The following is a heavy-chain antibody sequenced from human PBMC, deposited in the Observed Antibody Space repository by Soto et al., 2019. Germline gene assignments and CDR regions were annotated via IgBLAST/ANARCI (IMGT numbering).Heavy chain of an antibody. CDR2: INHSGST. V-gene: IGHV4-34*01. Sequence: PSETLSLTCAVYGGSFSGYYWSWIRQPPGKGLEWIGEINHSGSTNYNPSLKSRVTISVDTSKNQFSLKLSSVTAADTAVYYCARRRYRWFDPWGQGTLVTVSS. CDR1: GGSFSGYY. CDR3: ARRRYRWFDP. D-gene: IGHD2-2*02. J-gene: IGHJ5*02.